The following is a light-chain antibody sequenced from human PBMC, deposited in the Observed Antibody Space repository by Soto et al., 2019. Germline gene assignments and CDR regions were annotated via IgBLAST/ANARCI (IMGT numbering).Light chain of an antibody. CDR1: QSFTGM. Sequence: DIQMTQSPSTMYASVGDRVTITCRASQSFTGMLAWYQQKPGKAPKLLIYDASSLKSGVPSRFSGSGSGTEFTLTISSLQPDDFATYYCQQYHSYSTFGQGTRLEIK. CDR3: QQYHSYST. V-gene: IGKV1-5*01. J-gene: IGKJ2*01. CDR2: DAS.